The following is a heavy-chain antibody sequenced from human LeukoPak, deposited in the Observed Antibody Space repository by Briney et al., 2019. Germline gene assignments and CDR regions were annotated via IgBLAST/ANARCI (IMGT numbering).Heavy chain of an antibody. CDR1: GDSISSYY. CDR3: ARVLSRAGNWFDP. J-gene: IGHJ5*02. Sequence: SETLSLTCTVSGDSISSYYWSWIRQPPGKGLEWIGYIYYSGSTNYNPSLKSRVTISVDTSRNQFSLKLRSVTAADTAVYYCARVLSRAGNWFDPWGQVTLVTVSS. D-gene: IGHD2-8*02. V-gene: IGHV4-59*01. CDR2: IYYSGST.